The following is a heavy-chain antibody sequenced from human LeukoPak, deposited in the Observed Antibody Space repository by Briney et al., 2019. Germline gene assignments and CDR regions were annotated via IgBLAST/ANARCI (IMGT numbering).Heavy chain of an antibody. CDR3: ARDGSGHWFDP. Sequence: ASVKVSCKASGYTLNTYGISWVRQAPGQGLDWMGWINAYNGDTNHAQKFQGRVTMTTDTSTTTAYMELGSLRSDDTAVYYCARDGSGHWFDPWGQGTLVTVSS. CDR1: GYTLNTYG. J-gene: IGHJ5*02. D-gene: IGHD6-25*01. V-gene: IGHV1-18*04. CDR2: INAYNGDT.